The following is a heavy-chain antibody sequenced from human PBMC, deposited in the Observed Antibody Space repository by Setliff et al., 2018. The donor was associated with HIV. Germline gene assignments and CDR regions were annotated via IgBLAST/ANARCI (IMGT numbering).Heavy chain of an antibody. J-gene: IGHJ4*02. CDR3: TRGATYYNFWTAPPPLDY. CDR2: INAANANT. D-gene: IGHD3-3*01. CDR1: GYTFTNYA. V-gene: IGHV1-3*03. Sequence: ASVKVSCKASGYTFTNYAIHWVRQAPGQRLEWMGWINAANANTKYSQEFQGRVTITRDTSASTAYMELSSLTSADMAVYYCTRGATYYNFWTAPPPLDYWGQGPLVTVSS.